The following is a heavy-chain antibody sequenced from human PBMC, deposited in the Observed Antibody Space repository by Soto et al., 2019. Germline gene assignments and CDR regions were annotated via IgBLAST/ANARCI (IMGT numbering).Heavy chain of an antibody. CDR2: ISDDGSNK. CDR1: GFTFSSYA. Sequence: QVQLVETGGGVVQPGRSLRLSCAASGFTFSSYAMHWVRQAPGKGLEWVAVISDDGSNKYYADSVKGRFTISRDNSKNTLYLQMNSLRAEDTAVYYRAREEWDVAGGNWFDPWGQGTLVTVSS. V-gene: IGHV3-30-3*01. D-gene: IGHD6-19*01. J-gene: IGHJ5*02. CDR3: AREEWDVAGGNWFDP.